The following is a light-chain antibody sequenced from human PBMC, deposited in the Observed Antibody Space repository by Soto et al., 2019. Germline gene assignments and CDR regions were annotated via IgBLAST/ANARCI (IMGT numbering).Light chain of an antibody. CDR3: SSYKSSSTLSV. J-gene: IGLJ1*01. CDR1: SSDVGGYNY. CDR2: EVS. Sequence: QSALTHPASVSGSPGQSITISCTGTSSDVGGYNYVSWYQQHPGKAPKLMIYEVSNRPSGVSNRFSGSKSGNTASLTISGLQAEDEPDYYCSSYKSSSTLSVFGTGTKLTVL. V-gene: IGLV2-14*01.